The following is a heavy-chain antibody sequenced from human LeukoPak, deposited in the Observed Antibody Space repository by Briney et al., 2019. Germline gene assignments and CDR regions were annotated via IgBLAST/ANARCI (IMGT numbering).Heavy chain of an antibody. CDR2: IRSKAYGGTT. CDR1: GFNFGDYA. D-gene: IGHD6-19*01. Sequence: GGSLRLSCTASGFNFGDYAMSWFRQAPGKGLEWVGFIRSKAYGGTTEYAASVKGRFTISRDDSKSIAYLQMNSLKTEDTAVYYCTRDLGGSGWCLFDYWGQGTLVTVSS. V-gene: IGHV3-49*03. CDR3: TRDLGGSGWCLFDY. J-gene: IGHJ4*02.